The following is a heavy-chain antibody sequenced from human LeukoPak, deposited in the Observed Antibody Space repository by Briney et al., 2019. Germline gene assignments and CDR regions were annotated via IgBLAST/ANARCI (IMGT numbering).Heavy chain of an antibody. V-gene: IGHV1-69*06. J-gene: IGHJ4*02. CDR3: ARSFSSTGPPR. D-gene: IGHD3-3*01. Sequence: ASVEVSCKASGGTFSSYAISWVRQAPGQGLEWMGGIIPIFGTANYAQKFQGRVTITADKSTSTAYMELSSLRSEDTAVYYCARSFSSTGPPRWGQGTLVTVSS. CDR1: GGTFSSYA. CDR2: IIPIFGTA.